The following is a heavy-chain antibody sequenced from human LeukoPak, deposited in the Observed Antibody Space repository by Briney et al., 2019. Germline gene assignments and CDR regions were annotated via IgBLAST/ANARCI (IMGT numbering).Heavy chain of an antibody. J-gene: IGHJ4*02. CDR3: AKDVCDIVVVVSAPVDY. V-gene: IGHV3-23*01. CDR2: ISGSGGST. Sequence: GGSLRLSCAGSGFTCSSHAMSWVRQAPGKGLEWVSAISGSGGSTYYADSVKGRFTISRDNSKNTLYLQMNSLRAEDTAVYYCAKDVCDIVVVVSAPVDYWGQGTLVTVSS. CDR1: GFTCSSHA. D-gene: IGHD2-15*01.